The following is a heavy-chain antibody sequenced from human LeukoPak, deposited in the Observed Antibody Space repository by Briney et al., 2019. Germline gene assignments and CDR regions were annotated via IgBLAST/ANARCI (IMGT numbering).Heavy chain of an antibody. J-gene: IGHJ6*03. CDR1: GSTFSNYA. CDR3: ARPRFPYYRLSGADYYYMDV. CDR2: IIPIFGTS. D-gene: IGHD3-10*01. V-gene: IGHV1-69*06. Sequence: ASVKVSCKASGSTFSNYAISWVRQAPGQGLEWMGGIIPIFGTSNYAQKFQGRVRITADKSMTTAYMELTSLRSEDTAVYYCARPRFPYYRLSGADYYYMDVWGKGTTVTVSS.